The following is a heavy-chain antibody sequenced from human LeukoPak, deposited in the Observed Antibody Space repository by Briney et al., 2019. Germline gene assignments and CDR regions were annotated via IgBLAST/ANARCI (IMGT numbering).Heavy chain of an antibody. D-gene: IGHD3-3*01. Sequence: ASVQVSCKTSGYIFAHNGISWVRQAPGQGLEWMGWISAYNGNTNYAQKLQGRVTMTTDTSTSTAYMELRSLRSDDTAVYYCARVKKGTYYDFWSGYLRYFDYWGQGTLVTVSS. CDR3: ARVKKGTYYDFWSGYLRYFDY. CDR2: ISAYNGNT. J-gene: IGHJ4*02. CDR1: GYIFAHNG. V-gene: IGHV1-18*01.